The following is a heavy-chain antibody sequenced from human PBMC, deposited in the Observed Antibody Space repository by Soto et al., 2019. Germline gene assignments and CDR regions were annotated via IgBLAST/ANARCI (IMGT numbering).Heavy chain of an antibody. V-gene: IGHV5-10-1*01. CDR1: GYSFTSYW. CDR3: KREGGGSGYYYYFGMDV. D-gene: IGHD3-10*01. CDR2: IDPSDSYT. J-gene: IGHJ6*02. Sequence: GESLKISCNGSGYSFTSYWISWVRQMPGKGLEWMGRIDPSDSYTNYSPSFQGHVTISADKSISTAYLQWSSLKASDTAMYCCKREGGGSGYYYYFGMDVWGQGTTVTVS.